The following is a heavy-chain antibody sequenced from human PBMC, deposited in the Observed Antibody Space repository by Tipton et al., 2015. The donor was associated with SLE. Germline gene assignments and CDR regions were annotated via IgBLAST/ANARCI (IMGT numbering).Heavy chain of an antibody. CDR1: GYTFTGYY. CDR3: ARGGMEYCGGDCYQDVFDI. V-gene: IGHV1-2*02. CDR2: INPNSGGT. J-gene: IGHJ3*02. Sequence: SGAEVKKPGASVKVSCKASGYTFTGYYMHWVRQAPGQGLEWMGWINPNSGGTNYARKFQGRVTMTRDTSISTAYMELSSLRSDDTAVYYCARGGMEYCGGDCYQDVFDIWGQGTMVTVSS. D-gene: IGHD2-21*01.